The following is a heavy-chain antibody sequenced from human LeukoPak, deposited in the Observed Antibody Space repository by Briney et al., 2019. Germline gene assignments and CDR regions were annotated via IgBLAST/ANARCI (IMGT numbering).Heavy chain of an antibody. CDR2: INPSGGRT. CDR1: GFTFSSYA. V-gene: IGHV3-23*01. Sequence: GGTLRLSCAASGFTFSSYAMSWFRKAPVKGLEWVAAINPSGGRTYYADSVKGRFTISRDNSKNTLYLQMNSLRAEDTAVYYCAKDRDLRQGYYFDHWGQGTLVTVSS. J-gene: IGHJ4*02. CDR3: AKDRDLRQGYYFDH.